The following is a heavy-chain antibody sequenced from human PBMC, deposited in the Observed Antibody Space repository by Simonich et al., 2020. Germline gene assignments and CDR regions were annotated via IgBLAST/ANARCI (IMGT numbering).Heavy chain of an antibody. Sequence: EVQLVESGGGLVQPGGSLRLSCAASGFTFSSYEMNWVRQAPGMGVEWVSNNSSSGSTIYYASSVKGRFTISRDNAKNSLYLQMNSLRAEDTAVYYCARHYYGDYYFDYWGQGTLVTVSS. J-gene: IGHJ4*02. CDR1: GFTFSSYE. CDR2: NSSSGSTI. CDR3: ARHYYGDYYFDY. V-gene: IGHV3-48*03. D-gene: IGHD4-17*01.